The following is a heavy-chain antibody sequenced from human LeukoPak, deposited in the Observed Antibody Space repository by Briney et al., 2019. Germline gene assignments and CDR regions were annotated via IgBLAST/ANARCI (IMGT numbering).Heavy chain of an antibody. CDR1: GGSFSGYY. D-gene: IGHD3-16*01. J-gene: IGHJ4*02. V-gene: IGHV4-34*01. CDR2: INHSGST. Sequence: PSETLSLTCAVYGGSFSGYYWSWIRQPPGKGLEWIGEINHSGSTNYNPSLKSRVTISVDTSKNQFSLKLSSVTAADTAVYYCARGGWGPLDYWGQGTLVTVSS. CDR3: ARGGWGPLDY.